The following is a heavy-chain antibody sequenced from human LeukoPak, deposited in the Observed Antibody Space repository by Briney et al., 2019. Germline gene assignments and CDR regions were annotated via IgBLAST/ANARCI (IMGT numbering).Heavy chain of an antibody. CDR3: ARESPDYDILTGYYPTPGDY. J-gene: IGHJ4*02. D-gene: IGHD3-9*01. V-gene: IGHV1-18*04. Sequence: ASVKVSCKASGYTFTSYGINWVRQAPGQGLEWMGWISAYNGNTNYAQKLQGRVTMTTDTSTSTAYMELRSLRSDDTAVYYCARESPDYDILTGYYPTPGDYWGQGTLVTVSS. CDR2: ISAYNGNT. CDR1: GYTFTSYG.